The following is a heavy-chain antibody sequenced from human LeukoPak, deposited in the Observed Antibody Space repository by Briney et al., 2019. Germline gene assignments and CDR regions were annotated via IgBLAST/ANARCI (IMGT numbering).Heavy chain of an antibody. CDR3: AKDYGPLSLVGATPHYYFDY. CDR1: GFTLSSYG. Sequence: GGSLRLSCAASGFTLSSYGMHWVRQAPGKGLEWVAVISYDGSNKYYADSVKGRFTISRGNSKNTLYLQMNSLRAEDTAVYYCAKDYGPLSLVGATPHYYFDYWGQGPLVTVSS. V-gene: IGHV3-30*18. J-gene: IGHJ4*02. CDR2: ISYDGSNK. D-gene: IGHD1-26*01.